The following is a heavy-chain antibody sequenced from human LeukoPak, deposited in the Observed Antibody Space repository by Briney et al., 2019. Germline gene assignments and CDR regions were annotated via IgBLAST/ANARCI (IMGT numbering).Heavy chain of an antibody. CDR1: GFAFSSYD. CDR2: ISGNGDYT. Sequence: GGYLRLSCAASGFAFSSYDMSWVRQAPGKGLEWVASISGNGDYTYYADSVKGRFTISRDSSKNMLYLQMNSLRAEDTAIYYCAKVPSIATSIIISDYFDYWGQGTLVTVSS. V-gene: IGHV3-23*01. D-gene: IGHD2-2*01. CDR3: AKVPSIATSIIISDYFDY. J-gene: IGHJ4*02.